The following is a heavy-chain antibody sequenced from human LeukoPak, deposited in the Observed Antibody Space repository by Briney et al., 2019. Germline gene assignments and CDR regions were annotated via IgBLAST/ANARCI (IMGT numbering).Heavy chain of an antibody. V-gene: IGHV1-8*01. CDR2: MNPNSGNT. CDR1: GYTFTSYD. D-gene: IGHD1-7*01. Sequence: ASVKASCKASGYTFTSYDINWVRQATGEGLEWMGWMNPNSGNTGYAQMFQGRVTMTRNTSISTAYMELSSLRSEDTAVYYCARGLRIPNWNYVLYYFDYCGQGTLVTVSS. CDR3: ARGLRIPNWNYVLYYFDY. J-gene: IGHJ4*02.